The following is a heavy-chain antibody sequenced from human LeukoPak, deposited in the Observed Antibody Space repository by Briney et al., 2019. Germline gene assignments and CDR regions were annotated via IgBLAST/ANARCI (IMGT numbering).Heavy chain of an antibody. D-gene: IGHD6-13*01. V-gene: IGHV4-4*02. J-gene: IGHJ4*01. CDR1: GGSISSTNW. CDR2: VYHSGST. CDR3: ASLYSSSWSAGRNYFDY. Sequence: SGTLSLTCAVSGGSISSTNWWSWVRQPPGKGLEWIGEVYHSGSTNYNPSLKSRVTMSVDKSKNQFSLKLSSVTAADTAVYYCASLYSSSWSAGRNYFDYWGHGTLVTVSS.